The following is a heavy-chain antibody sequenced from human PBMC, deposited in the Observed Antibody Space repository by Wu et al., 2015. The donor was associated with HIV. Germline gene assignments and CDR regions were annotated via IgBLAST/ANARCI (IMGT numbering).Heavy chain of an antibody. CDR1: GGTFSSYD. J-gene: IGHJ6*02. D-gene: IGHD6-6*01. V-gene: IGHV1-18*01. Sequence: QVQLVQSGTEVKRPGSSVKISCKASGGTFSSYDINWVRQAPGHGPEWMGGLSGYNPKTNYTQRSEGRITLTTDTSTNTAYMELRSLRFDDTAVYYCARGLVFYRRVYGMDVWGQGTTVTVSS. CDR3: ARGLVFYRRVYGMDV. CDR2: LSGYNPKT.